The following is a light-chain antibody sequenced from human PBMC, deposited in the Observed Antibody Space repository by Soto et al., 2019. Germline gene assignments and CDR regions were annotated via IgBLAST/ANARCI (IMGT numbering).Light chain of an antibody. CDR1: QSISNY. Sequence: DIQMTQSPSSLSASVGDRVTLTCRASQSISNYLNWYQQKPGKAPNLLIYDASSLQSGVPSRFRGSGSGTDFTLTISRLQPEDFATYYYQQSYSTPRTFGQGTKVEIK. CDR3: QQSYSTPRT. CDR2: DAS. J-gene: IGKJ1*01. V-gene: IGKV1-39*01.